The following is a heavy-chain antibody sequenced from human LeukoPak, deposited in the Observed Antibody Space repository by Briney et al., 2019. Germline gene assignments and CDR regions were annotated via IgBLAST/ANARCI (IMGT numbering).Heavy chain of an antibody. CDR1: GFTFDDYA. D-gene: IGHD6-13*01. V-gene: IGHV3-9*01. CDR2: ISWNSGSI. J-gene: IGHJ5*02. Sequence: GGTLRLSCAASGFTFDDYAMHWVRQAPGKGLEWVSGISWNSGSIGYADSVKGRFTISRDNAKNSLYLQMNSLRAEDTALYYCARVLGYSSSWRWFDPWGQGTLVTVSS. CDR3: ARVLGYSSSWRWFDP.